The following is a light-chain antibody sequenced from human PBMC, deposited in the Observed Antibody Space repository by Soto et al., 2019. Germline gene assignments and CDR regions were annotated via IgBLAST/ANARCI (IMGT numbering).Light chain of an antibody. J-gene: IGKJ3*01. CDR2: GAS. Sequence: EIGVTQSPGTLSLAPGERATLSCRASQSVISSYLAWYQQKPGQAPRLLIYGASSRATCIPDRFSGSGSGTDFTLTISRLEPEDFAVYYCQQYGSSFTFGPGTKVDIK. CDR3: QQYGSSFT. V-gene: IGKV3-20*01. CDR1: QSVISSY.